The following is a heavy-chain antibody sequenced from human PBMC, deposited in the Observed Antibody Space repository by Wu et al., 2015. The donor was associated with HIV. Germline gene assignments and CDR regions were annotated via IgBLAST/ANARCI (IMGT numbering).Heavy chain of an antibody. D-gene: IGHD6-13*01. V-gene: IGHV1-2*02. J-gene: IGHJ3*02. CDR3: ARRTNGRQQLEPRAAFDI. Sequence: QVQLVQSGAEVKKPGASVKVSCKASGYTFTGYYMHWVRQAPGQGLEWMGWINPNSGGTNYAQKFQGRVTMTRDTSISTAYMELSRLRSDDTAVYYCARRTNGRQQLEPRAAFDIWGQGTMVTVSS. CDR2: INPNSGGT. CDR1: GYTFTGYY.